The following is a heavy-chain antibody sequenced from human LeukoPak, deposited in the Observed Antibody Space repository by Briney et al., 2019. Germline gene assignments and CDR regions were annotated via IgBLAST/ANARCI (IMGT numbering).Heavy chain of an antibody. J-gene: IGHJ4*02. Sequence: ASVKVSCKASGYTFTGYYMHWVRQATGQGLEWMGRINPNSGNTGYAQKFQGRVTMTRNTSISTAYMELSSLRSEDTAVYYCARGYGIVGAHPIDYWGQGTLVTVSS. CDR1: GYTFTGYY. V-gene: IGHV1-8*02. CDR2: INPNSGNT. CDR3: ARGYGIVGAHPIDY. D-gene: IGHD1-26*01.